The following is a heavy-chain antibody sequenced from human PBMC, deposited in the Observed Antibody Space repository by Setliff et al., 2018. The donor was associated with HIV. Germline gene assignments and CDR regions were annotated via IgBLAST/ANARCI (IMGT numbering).Heavy chain of an antibody. D-gene: IGHD5-12*01. J-gene: IGHJ4*02. CDR2: IYHSGST. CDR1: GYSISRGYY. Sequence: SETLSLTCAVSGYSISRGYYWGWIRQPPGKGLEWMGSIYHSGSTYYTPSLNSRVTISVDTSKNQFSLKLSSVTAAATAVYYCARLDVDIGMAPDYWGQGMLVTVSS. CDR3: ARLDVDIGMAPDY. V-gene: IGHV4-38-2*01.